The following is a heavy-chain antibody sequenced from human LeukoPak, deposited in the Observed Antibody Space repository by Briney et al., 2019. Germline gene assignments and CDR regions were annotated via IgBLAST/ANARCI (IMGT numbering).Heavy chain of an antibody. CDR3: ARVSYDVLTGYHPLDY. Sequence: SETLSLTCTVSTGSISSYYWSWIRQPPGKGLEWIGCIFDSGTTKYNPSLKSRVTISVDTSKNQLSLKLSSVTAADTALYYCARVSYDVLTGYHPLDYWGQGTLVTVPS. CDR1: TGSISSYY. J-gene: IGHJ4*02. D-gene: IGHD3-9*01. V-gene: IGHV4-59*01. CDR2: IFDSGTT.